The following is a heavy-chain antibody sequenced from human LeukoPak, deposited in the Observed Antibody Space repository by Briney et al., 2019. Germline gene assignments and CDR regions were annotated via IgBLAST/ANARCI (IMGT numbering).Heavy chain of an antibody. V-gene: IGHV3-21*01. CDR1: GFTFSSYS. D-gene: IGHD1-1*01. Sequence: PGRSLRLSCAASGFTFSSYSMNWVRQAPGKGLEWVSSISSSSSYIYYADSVKGRFTISRDNAKNSLYLQMNSLRAEDTAVYYCARGNGVLNWFDPWGQGTLVTVSS. CDR2: ISSSSSYI. CDR3: ARGNGVLNWFDP. J-gene: IGHJ5*02.